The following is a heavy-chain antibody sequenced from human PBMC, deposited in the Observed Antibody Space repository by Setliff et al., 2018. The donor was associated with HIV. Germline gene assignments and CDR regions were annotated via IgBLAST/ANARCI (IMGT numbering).Heavy chain of an antibody. J-gene: IGHJ4*02. Sequence: SVKVSCKASGGSFSSFAISWVRQAPGQGLEWMGGIMSILNIANYAQRFQGRVTITADESTSTAYMELYNLRSEDTAMYYCTRGRGIIGALVYWGQGTLVTVSS. CDR1: GGSFSSFA. CDR2: IMSILNIA. CDR3: TRGRGIIGALVY. V-gene: IGHV1-69*10. D-gene: IGHD2-21*01.